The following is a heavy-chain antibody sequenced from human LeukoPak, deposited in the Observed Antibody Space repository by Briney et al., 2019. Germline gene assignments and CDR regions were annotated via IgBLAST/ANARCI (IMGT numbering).Heavy chain of an antibody. Sequence: PGGSLRLSCAASGFTFSSYSMNWVRQAPGKGLEWVSSISSSSSYIYYADSVKGRFTISRDNAKNSLYLQINSLRAEDTAVYYCARGKACSSTSCYDFDYWGQGTLVTVSS. D-gene: IGHD2-2*01. CDR1: GFTFSSYS. CDR2: ISSSSSYI. V-gene: IGHV3-21*01. J-gene: IGHJ4*02. CDR3: ARGKACSSTSCYDFDY.